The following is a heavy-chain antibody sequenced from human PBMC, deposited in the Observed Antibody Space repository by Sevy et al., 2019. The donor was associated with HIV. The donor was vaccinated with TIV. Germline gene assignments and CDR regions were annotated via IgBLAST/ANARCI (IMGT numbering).Heavy chain of an antibody. CDR1: GFIVSSNY. Sequence: GGSLRLSCAASGFIVSSNYMSWVRRAPGKGLEWVSVIYSGGSIYYADSVKGRFTISRDNSKNTMYLQMNSLRADDTAVYYCARLATYYYYGMDVWGQGTTVTVSS. CDR3: ARLATYYYYGMDV. CDR2: IYSGGSI. J-gene: IGHJ6*02. V-gene: IGHV3-53*01.